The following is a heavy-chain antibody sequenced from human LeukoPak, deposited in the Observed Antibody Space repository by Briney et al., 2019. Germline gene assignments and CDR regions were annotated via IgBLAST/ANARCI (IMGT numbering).Heavy chain of an antibody. CDR1: GGSISSSSYY. CDR3: ARTRGAALSFFSRIEKNWFDP. J-gene: IGHJ5*02. CDR2: IYYSGST. Sequence: SETLSLTCTVSGGSISSSSYYWGWIRQPPGKGLEWFGSIYYSGSTYYNPSLKSRVTISVDTSKNQFSLKLSSVTAADTAVYYCARTRGAALSFFSRIEKNWFDPWGQGTLVTVSS. V-gene: IGHV4-39*01. D-gene: IGHD3-10*01.